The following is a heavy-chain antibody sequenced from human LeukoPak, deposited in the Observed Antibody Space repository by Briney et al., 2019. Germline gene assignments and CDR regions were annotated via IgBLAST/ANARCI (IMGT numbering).Heavy chain of an antibody. J-gene: IGHJ4*02. D-gene: IGHD2-8*01. CDR2: IIPIFGTA. V-gene: IGHV1-69*13. CDR3: ARVCYGFNYFDY. Sequence: SVKVSCKASGGTFSSYAISWVRQAPGQGLEWMGGIIPIFGTANYAQKLQGRVTITADESTSTAYMELSSLRSEDTAVYYCARVCYGFNYFDYWGQGTLVTVSS. CDR1: GGTFSSYA.